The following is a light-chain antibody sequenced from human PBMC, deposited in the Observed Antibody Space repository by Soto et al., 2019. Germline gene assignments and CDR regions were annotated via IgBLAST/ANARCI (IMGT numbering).Light chain of an antibody. V-gene: IGKV1-5*01. CDR3: QQYSSLST. CDR1: QSISSW. CDR2: DAS. Sequence: DIQMTQSPSSRSASVGYRFIITCRASQSISSWLAWYQQKPGKAAKLLMYDASSLEGGVPSRLSGSGSGTEFTLTISSTTPDDFATYHCQQYSSLSTFGQGTKVDIK. J-gene: IGKJ1*01.